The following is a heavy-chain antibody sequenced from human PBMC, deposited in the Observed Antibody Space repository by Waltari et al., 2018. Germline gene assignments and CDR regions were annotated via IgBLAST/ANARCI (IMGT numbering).Heavy chain of an antibody. V-gene: IGHV3-11*01. D-gene: IGHD3-22*01. CDR2: ISSSGSTI. CDR1: GFTFSDYY. CDR3: ASPSPYDSSGYYFDY. Sequence: QVQLMESGGGLVKPGGSLRLSCAASGFTFSDYYMSWIRQAPGKGLEWVSYISSSGSTIYYADAVKGRFTISRDNAKNSLYLQMNSLRAEDTAVYYCASPSPYDSSGYYFDYWGQGTLVTVSS. J-gene: IGHJ4*02.